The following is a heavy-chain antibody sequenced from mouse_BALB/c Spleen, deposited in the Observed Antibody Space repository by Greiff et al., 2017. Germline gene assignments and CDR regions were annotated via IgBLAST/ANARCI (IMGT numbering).Heavy chain of an antibody. CDR3: VREGGTFAY. CDR1: GFSLTSYD. D-gene: IGHD2-14*01. V-gene: IGHV2-9-2*01. CDR2: IWTGGGT. Sequence: LVESGPGLVAPSQSLSITCTVSGFSLTSYDISWIRQPPGKGLEWLGVIWTGGGTNYNSAFMSRLSISKDNSKSQVFLKMNSLQTDDTAIYYCVREGGTFAYWGQGTLVTVSA. J-gene: IGHJ3*01.